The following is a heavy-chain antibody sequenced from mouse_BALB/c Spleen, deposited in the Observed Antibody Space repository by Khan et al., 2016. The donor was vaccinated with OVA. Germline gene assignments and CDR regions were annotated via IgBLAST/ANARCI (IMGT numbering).Heavy chain of an antibody. V-gene: IGHV1S135*01. Sequence: VQLKESGPELVKPGASVKVSCKASGYAFTSYIMYWVKQSHGKSLEWIGYIDPYNGGTSYNQKFKGKATLTVDKSSTTAYMHLNSMTSEDSAVYYCARGGYGGFAYWGQVTLVTVSA. J-gene: IGHJ3*01. CDR3: ARGGYGGFAY. D-gene: IGHD2-2*01. CDR1: GYAFTSYI. CDR2: IDPYNGGT.